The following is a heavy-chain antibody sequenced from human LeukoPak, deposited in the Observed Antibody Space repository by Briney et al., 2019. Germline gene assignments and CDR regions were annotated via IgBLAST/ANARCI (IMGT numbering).Heavy chain of an antibody. D-gene: IGHD3-10*01. Sequence: SGGSLRLSCAASGFTFSSYEMNWVRQAPGKGLEWVARINQDGGEIHYVDSVKGRFTISRDNAKNSLYLQMNRLTAEDTAVHYCVRAHHPGGWFDPWGQGTLVTVSS. CDR1: GFTFSSYE. CDR2: INQDGGEI. V-gene: IGHV3-7*04. CDR3: VRAHHPGGWFDP. J-gene: IGHJ5*02.